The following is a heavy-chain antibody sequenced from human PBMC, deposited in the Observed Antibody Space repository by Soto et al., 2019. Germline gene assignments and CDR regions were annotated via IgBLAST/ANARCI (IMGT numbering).Heavy chain of an antibody. D-gene: IGHD3-3*01. CDR3: ARDLDFWSGSGPYYYGMDV. J-gene: IGHJ6*02. V-gene: IGHV4-38-2*02. CDR1: GYSISSGYY. CDR2: IYHSGST. Sequence: PSETLSLTCAVSGYSISSGYYWGCIRQPPGKGLEWIGSIYHSGSTYYNPSLKSRVTISVDTSKNQFSLKLSSVTAADTAVYYCARDLDFWSGSGPYYYGMDVWGQGTTVTVSS.